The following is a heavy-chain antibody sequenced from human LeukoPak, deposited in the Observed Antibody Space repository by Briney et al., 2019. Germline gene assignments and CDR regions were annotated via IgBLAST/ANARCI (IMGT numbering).Heavy chain of an antibody. CDR2: IYHSGST. CDR3: ARERRHSSGWDAEYFQH. D-gene: IGHD6-19*01. CDR1: GYSISSGYY. V-gene: IGHV4-38-2*02. J-gene: IGHJ1*01. Sequence: SETLSLTCAVSGYSISSGYYWGWIRQPPGKGLEWIGSIYHSGSTYYNPSLKSRVTISVDTSKNQFSLKLSSVTAADTAVYYCARERRHSSGWDAEYFQHWGQGTLVTVSS.